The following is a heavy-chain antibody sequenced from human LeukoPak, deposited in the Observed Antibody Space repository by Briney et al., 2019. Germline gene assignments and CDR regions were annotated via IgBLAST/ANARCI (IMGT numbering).Heavy chain of an antibody. CDR2: IRGSGVAT. D-gene: IGHD1-1*01. J-gene: IGHJ4*02. V-gene: IGHV3-23*01. CDR3: ASRVDTTLV. Sequence: GGSLRLSCAASGFTVYSYAMSWVRQAPGKGLEWVSAIRGSGVATFYADSVKGRFTISRDNSRNTLYLQMNSLRAEDTAVYFCASRVDTTLVRGQGTLVTVSS. CDR1: GFTVYSYA.